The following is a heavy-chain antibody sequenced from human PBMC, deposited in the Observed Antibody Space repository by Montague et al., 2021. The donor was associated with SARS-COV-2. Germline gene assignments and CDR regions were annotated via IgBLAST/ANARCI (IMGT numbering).Heavy chain of an antibody. D-gene: IGHD2-2*01. CDR1: GGSIRYSSYY. CDR3: VRGDEYPKIDF. CDR2: IYYSGST. Sequence: SETLSLTCTVSGGSIRYSSYYWGWIRQPPGKGLEWFGSIYYSGSTXYNPPLKSRVTISVDTSKNQFSLKLSSVTAADTAVYYCVRGDEYPKIDFWGQGILVTVSS. V-gene: IGHV4-39*01. J-gene: IGHJ4*02.